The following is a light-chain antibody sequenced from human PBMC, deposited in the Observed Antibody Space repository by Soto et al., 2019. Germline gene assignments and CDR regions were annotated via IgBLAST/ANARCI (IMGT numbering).Light chain of an antibody. J-gene: IGKJ1*01. Sequence: EIVLTQSPGTVSLSPGERATLSCRASQSVSSNLAWFQQKPGQTRRLLFNGASTRATGITARFTGSGSGTEFILTISSLQSEDFAVYYCQQYNNWHTWTFGQGTKVDIK. V-gene: IGKV3-15*01. CDR3: QQYNNWHTWT. CDR2: GAS. CDR1: QSVSSN.